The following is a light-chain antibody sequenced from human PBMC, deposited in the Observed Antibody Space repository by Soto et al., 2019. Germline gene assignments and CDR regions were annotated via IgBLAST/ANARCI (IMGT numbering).Light chain of an antibody. Sequence: EIVLTQSPGTLSLSPGERATLSCRASQSLSNNIYLAWYQQKPGQAPRLLIYGASTRATVIPAGFSGSGSGTEFTLTISSLQSEDFAVYYCQQYHSWPPTFGQGTKVDIK. J-gene: IGKJ1*01. V-gene: IGKV3-15*01. CDR3: QQYHSWPPT. CDR2: GAS. CDR1: QSLSNN.